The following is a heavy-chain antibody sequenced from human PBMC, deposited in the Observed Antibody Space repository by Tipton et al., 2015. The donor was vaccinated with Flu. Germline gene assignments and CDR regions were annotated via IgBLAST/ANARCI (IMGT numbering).Heavy chain of an antibody. D-gene: IGHD3-9*01. CDR2: ISSYGGRT. CDR1: GFTFSIYA. J-gene: IGHJ4*02. V-gene: IGHV3-23*01. Sequence: SLRLSCAASGFTFSIYAMSWVRQAPGKGLEWVSTISSYGGRTYYADSVKGRFTISRDNSKNTLHLQMNSLRAEDTAVYYCARGYDILTDGGGYFDYWGQGTLVTVSS. CDR3: ARGYDILTDGGGYFDY.